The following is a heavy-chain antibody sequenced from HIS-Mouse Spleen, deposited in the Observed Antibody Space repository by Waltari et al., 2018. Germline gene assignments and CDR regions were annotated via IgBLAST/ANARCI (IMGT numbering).Heavy chain of an antibody. Sequence: QVQLQESGPGLVKPSQTLSLTCTVSGGSISSGGYYWSWIRQHPGKGLGWIGDIYYSGSTYYNPSLKSGVTISVDTSKNQFSLKLSSVPAADTAVYYCARSPYYDFWSGYSDNWFDPWGQGTLVTVSS. J-gene: IGHJ5*02. CDR1: GGSISSGGYY. CDR2: IYYSGST. D-gene: IGHD3-3*01. V-gene: IGHV4-31*03. CDR3: ARSPYYDFWSGYSDNWFDP.